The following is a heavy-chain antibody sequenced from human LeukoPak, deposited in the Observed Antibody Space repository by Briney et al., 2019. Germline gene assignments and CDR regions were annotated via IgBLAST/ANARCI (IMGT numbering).Heavy chain of an antibody. J-gene: IGHJ1*01. CDR1: GFTFSSYE. CDR2: ISNSGTAI. D-gene: IGHD5-18*01. CDR3: ARAGYSMDTEYFQH. Sequence: GGSLRLSCAASGFTFSSYEMNWVRQAPGKGLEWVSYISNSGTAIYYADSVKGRFTISRDNPKSSLYLQMNSLRAEDTAVYYCARAGYSMDTEYFQHWGQGTLVTVSS. V-gene: IGHV3-48*03.